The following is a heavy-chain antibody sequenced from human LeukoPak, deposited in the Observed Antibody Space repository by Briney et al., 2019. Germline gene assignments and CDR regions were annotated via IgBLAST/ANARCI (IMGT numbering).Heavy chain of an antibody. CDR2: IGTAGDT. CDR3: ARVGYCSSTSCSGYFDY. J-gene: IGHJ4*02. D-gene: IGHD2-2*01. CDR1: GFTFSSYD. Sequence: PGGSLRLSCAASGFTFSSYDMHWVRQATGKGLEWVSAIGTAGDTYYPGSVKGRFTISRENAKNSLYLQMNSLRAGDTAVYYCARVGYCSSTSCSGYFDYWGQGTLVTVSS. V-gene: IGHV3-13*01.